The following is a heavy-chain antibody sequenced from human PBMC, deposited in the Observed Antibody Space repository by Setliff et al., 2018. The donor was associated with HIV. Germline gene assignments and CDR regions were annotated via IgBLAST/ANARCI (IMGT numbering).Heavy chain of an antibody. D-gene: IGHD2-15*01. CDR1: GGTFKSLA. Sequence: ASVKVSCKASGGTFKSLAFNWFRQAPGQGLEWMGWISAYNGNTNYAQKLQGRVTMTTDTSTSTAYMELRSLRSDDTAVYYCASSGGSTRYFYYMDVWGKGTTVTVSS. CDR2: ISAYNGNT. J-gene: IGHJ6*03. V-gene: IGHV1-18*01. CDR3: ASSGGSTRYFYYMDV.